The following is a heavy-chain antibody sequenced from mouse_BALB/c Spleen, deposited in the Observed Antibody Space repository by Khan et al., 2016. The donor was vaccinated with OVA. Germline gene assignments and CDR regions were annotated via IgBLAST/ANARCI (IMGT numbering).Heavy chain of an antibody. J-gene: IGHJ4*01. D-gene: IGHD2-1*01. CDR1: GYSITSDYA. Sequence: EVQLQESGPGLVKPSQSLSLTCTVTGYSITSDYAWNWIRQFPGNKLEWMGYINYSGNTSLNPSLKSRISITRNTTKNQFFLQLNSVTTEDTATYYCARYCNCAFVGVDSGGQGTSVTVS. CDR3: ARYCNCAFVGVDS. V-gene: IGHV3-2*02. CDR2: INYSGNT.